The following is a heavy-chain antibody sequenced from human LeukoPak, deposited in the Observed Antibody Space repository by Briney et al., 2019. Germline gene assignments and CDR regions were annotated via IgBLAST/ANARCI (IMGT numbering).Heavy chain of an antibody. V-gene: IGHV1-69*13. Sequence: GASVKVSCKASGGTFSSYAISWVRQAPGQGLEWMGGIIPIFGTANYAQKFQGRVTITADESTSTAYMELSSLRSEDTAVYYCARGLGATATNWFDPWGQGTLVTVSS. D-gene: IGHD6-13*01. CDR1: GGTFSSYA. J-gene: IGHJ5*02. CDR3: ARGLGATATNWFDP. CDR2: IIPIFGTA.